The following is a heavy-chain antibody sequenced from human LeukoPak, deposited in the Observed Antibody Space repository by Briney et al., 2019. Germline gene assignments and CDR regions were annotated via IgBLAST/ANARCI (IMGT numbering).Heavy chain of an antibody. Sequence: SVEVSCKASGGTFSSYAISWVRQAPGQGLEWMGRIIPILGIANYAQKFQGRVTITADKSTSTAYMELSSLRSEDTAVYYCASQPMGSYYDSSVHGWFDPWGQGTLVTVSS. V-gene: IGHV1-69*04. D-gene: IGHD3-22*01. CDR1: GGTFSSYA. CDR2: IIPILGIA. J-gene: IGHJ5*02. CDR3: ASQPMGSYYDSSVHGWFDP.